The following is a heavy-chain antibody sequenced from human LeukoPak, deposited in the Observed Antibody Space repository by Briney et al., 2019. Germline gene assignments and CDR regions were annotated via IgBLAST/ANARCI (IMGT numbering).Heavy chain of an antibody. Sequence: ASVKVSCKASRGTFTSYGIAWVRQAPGQGLEWMGWISGYNGDTDYAQKFQGRVTMTTYTSTNTAYMELRSLTSDDTAVYYCARDRHSGYSSTWFDNWGQGTLVTVSS. CDR2: ISGYNGDT. J-gene: IGHJ5*02. CDR3: ARDRHSGYSSTWFDN. D-gene: IGHD6-13*01. CDR1: RGTFTSYG. V-gene: IGHV1-18*04.